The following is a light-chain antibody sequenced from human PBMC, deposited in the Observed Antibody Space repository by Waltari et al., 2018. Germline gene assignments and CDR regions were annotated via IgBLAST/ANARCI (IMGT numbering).Light chain of an antibody. V-gene: IGKV1-39*01. J-gene: IGKJ1*01. CDR1: QYISTY. CDR2: AAS. CDR3: QQSYDTPRT. Sequence: DFQMTQSPSSLPASVGDRVTITCRASQYISTYLNWYQQKPGKGPKLLIYAASTLQSGVTSRVSGSGSGTDFTFTISSLQLEDFATYYCQQSYDTPRTFGQGTKVEVK.